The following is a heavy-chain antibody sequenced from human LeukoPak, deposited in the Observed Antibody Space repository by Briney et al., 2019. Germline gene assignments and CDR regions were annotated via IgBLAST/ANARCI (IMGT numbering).Heavy chain of an antibody. V-gene: IGHV6-1*01. CDR3: ARRLTQYDCFDP. CDR2: TYSRSTWYN. D-gene: IGHD2-2*01. CDR1: GDSFSSNSVT. Sequence: SQTVSLTCAISGDSFSSNSVTWNWMRPSPSRGLEGLVRTYSRSTWYNDHAVSVRGRITVNPDTSKNQFSLHLNSVTPEDTAVYYCARRLTQYDCFDPWGQGILVTVSS. J-gene: IGHJ5*02.